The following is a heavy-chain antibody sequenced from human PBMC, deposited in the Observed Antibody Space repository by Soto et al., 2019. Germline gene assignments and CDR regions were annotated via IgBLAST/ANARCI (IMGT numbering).Heavy chain of an antibody. CDR3: ASMGYHYGSGSYPLDY. Sequence: QVQLQESGPGLVKPSETLSLTCTVSGGSISNYYWTWIRQPPGKGLEWIGFMYNSGRTHYNPSLNSRVTISPDTSKNQFSLNLRPVTAADTAVYYCASMGYHYGSGSYPLDYWGQGTLVAVSS. D-gene: IGHD3-10*01. V-gene: IGHV4-59*08. CDR1: GGSISNYY. CDR2: MYNSGRT. J-gene: IGHJ4*02.